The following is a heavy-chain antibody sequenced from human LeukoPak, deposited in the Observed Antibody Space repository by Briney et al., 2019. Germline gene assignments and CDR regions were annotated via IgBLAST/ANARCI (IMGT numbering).Heavy chain of an antibody. CDR1: GGSITTYY. CDR2: IHYTGST. J-gene: IGHJ5*02. D-gene: IGHD2-2*02. V-gene: IGHV4-59*01. CDR3: ASFNLHTVFDP. Sequence: PSETLFLTCTVSGGSITTYYWAWIRQTPGKGLEWIGYIHYTGSTNYNPSLKSRVTISVDTPKNQFSLKMRSVTAADTAVYYCASFNLHTVFDPWGQGTLVTVSS.